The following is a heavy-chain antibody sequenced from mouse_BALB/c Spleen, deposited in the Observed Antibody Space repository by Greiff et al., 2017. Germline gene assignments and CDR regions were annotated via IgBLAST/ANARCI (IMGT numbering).Heavy chain of an antibody. CDR2: IRNKANGYTT. CDR1: GFTFTDYY. CDR3: ARVTGGFYAMDY. Sequence: EVQVVESGGGLVQPGGSLRLSCATSGFTFTDYYMSWVRQPPGKALEWLGFIRNKANGYTTEYSASVKGRFTISRDNSQSILYLQMNTLRAEDSATYYGARVTGGFYAMDYWGQGTSVTVSS. J-gene: IGHJ4*01. V-gene: IGHV7-3*02.